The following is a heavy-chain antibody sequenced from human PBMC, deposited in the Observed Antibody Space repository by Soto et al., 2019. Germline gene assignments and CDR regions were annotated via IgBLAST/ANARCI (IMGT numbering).Heavy chain of an antibody. Sequence: GESLKISCKGSGYSFTSYWIGRVRQMPGKGLEWMGIIYPGDSDTRYSPSFQGQVTISADKSISTAYLQWSSLKASDTAMYYCARRPYCSSTSCYVSWFDPWGQGTLVTVSS. CDR2: IYPGDSDT. D-gene: IGHD2-2*01. J-gene: IGHJ5*02. CDR3: ARRPYCSSTSCYVSWFDP. V-gene: IGHV5-51*01. CDR1: GYSFTSYW.